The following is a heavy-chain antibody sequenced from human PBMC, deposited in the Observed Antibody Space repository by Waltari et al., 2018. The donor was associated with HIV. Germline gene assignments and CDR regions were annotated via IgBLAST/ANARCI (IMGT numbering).Heavy chain of an antibody. CDR3: ARGSGYYYFDY. J-gene: IGHJ4*02. CDR2: MSTDGNSV. V-gene: IGHV3-74*01. D-gene: IGHD3-22*01. Sequence: EVQLVESGGGLVQPGGPLRLSCAASGFTFSSYWMHWVRQVPGKGLEWILGMSTDGNSVRNANSIKGRFTSSRDNTKNTLYLQMNSLRVEDTAVYYCARGSGYYYFDYWGQGTRFTVSS. CDR1: GFTFSSYW.